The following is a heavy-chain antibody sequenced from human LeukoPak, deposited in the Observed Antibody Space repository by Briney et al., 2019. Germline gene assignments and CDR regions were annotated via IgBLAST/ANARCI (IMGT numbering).Heavy chain of an antibody. CDR1: GLTVSSNY. J-gene: IGHJ4*02. Sequence: GGSLRLSCASSGLTVSSNYMSWVRQAPGKGLERVSVIYSGGSTYYADSVKGRFTISRDNSKNTLYLQMNSLRAEGTAVYYCAREDILTGFDYWGQGTLVTVSS. V-gene: IGHV3-53*01. D-gene: IGHD3-9*01. CDR2: IYSGGST. CDR3: AREDILTGFDY.